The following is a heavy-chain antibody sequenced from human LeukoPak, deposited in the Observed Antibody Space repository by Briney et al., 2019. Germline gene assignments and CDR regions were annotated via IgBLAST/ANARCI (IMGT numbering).Heavy chain of an antibody. V-gene: IGHV3-23*01. CDR1: GFTFDDYA. J-gene: IGHJ4*02. CDR3: AKDSPSGDSSGPFDY. D-gene: IGHD3-22*01. CDR2: ISGSGGST. Sequence: PGRSLRLSCAASGFTFDDYAMHWVRQAPGKGLEWVSAISGSGGSTYYADSVKGRFTISRDNSKNTLYLQMNSLRAEDTAVYYCAKDSPSGDSSGPFDYWGQGTLVTVSS.